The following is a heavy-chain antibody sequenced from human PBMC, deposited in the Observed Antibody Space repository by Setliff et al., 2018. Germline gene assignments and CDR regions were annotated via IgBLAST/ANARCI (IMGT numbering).Heavy chain of an antibody. CDR2: LHTSGTT. D-gene: IGHD1-26*01. J-gene: IGHJ4*02. CDR3: TRDNTIVGATDY. CDR1: GASINSGTYY. V-gene: IGHV4-61*02. Sequence: PSETLSLTCAVSGASINSGTYYWSWLRQPAGEGLEWIGRLHTSGTTDYNPSLKGRVTISADTSTNHLSLKLTSVTAADTAVYYCTRDNTIVGATDYWGQGALVTVSS.